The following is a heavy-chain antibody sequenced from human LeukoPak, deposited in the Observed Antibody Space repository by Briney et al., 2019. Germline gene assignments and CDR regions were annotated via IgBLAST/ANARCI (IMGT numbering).Heavy chain of an antibody. D-gene: IGHD6-13*01. J-gene: IGHJ4*02. V-gene: IGHV3-7*01. CDR2: IKQDGSEK. CDR1: GFSFSGYW. Sequence: GGSLRLSCAASGFSFSGYWMTWVRQAPGQGLEWVANIKQDGSEKNYVDSVKGRFTISRDNAENSLFLQMNSLRVEDTAVYYCAREWQGGIAAAGTRIEGDYWGQGTLVAVPS. CDR3: AREWQGGIAAAGTRIEGDY.